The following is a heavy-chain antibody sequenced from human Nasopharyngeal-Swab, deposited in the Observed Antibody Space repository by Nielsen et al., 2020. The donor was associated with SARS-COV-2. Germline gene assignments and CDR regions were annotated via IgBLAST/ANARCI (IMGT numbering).Heavy chain of an antibody. V-gene: IGHV3-15*01. CDR2: IKSKTDGGTT. Sequence: GESLKISCAASRFTFSNAWMSWVRQAPGKGLEWVGRIKSKTDGGTTDYAAPVKGRFTISRDDSKNTLYLQMNSLKTEDTAVYYCTTDSRFLEWLKFYYYGMDVWGQGTTVTVSS. D-gene: IGHD3-3*01. CDR3: TTDSRFLEWLKFYYYGMDV. CDR1: RFTFSNAW. J-gene: IGHJ6*02.